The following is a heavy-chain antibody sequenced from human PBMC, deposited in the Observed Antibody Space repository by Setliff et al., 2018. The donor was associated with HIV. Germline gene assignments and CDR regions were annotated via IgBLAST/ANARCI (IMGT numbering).Heavy chain of an antibody. Sequence: GESLKISCKASGYNFTNYWIDWVRQMPGKGLEWMGVIYPGDSDTGYSPSFQGQVTISVDKSITTAYLHWRSLKASDTAMYYCARHLPDYQLLSPTFDHWGQGTPVTV. D-gene: IGHD2-2*01. J-gene: IGHJ4*02. CDR2: IYPGDSDT. CDR3: ARHLPDYQLLSPTFDH. CDR1: GYNFTNYW. V-gene: IGHV5-51*01.